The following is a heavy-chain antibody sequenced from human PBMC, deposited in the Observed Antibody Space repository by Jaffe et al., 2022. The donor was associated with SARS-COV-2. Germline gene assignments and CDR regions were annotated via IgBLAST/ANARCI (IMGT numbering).Heavy chain of an antibody. CDR3: AREEVLRFLEWSPKPGYYYYGMDV. Sequence: QVQLVESGGGVVQPGRSLRLSCAASGFTFSSYGMHWVRQAPGKGLEWVAVIWYDGSNKYYADSVKGRFTISRDNSKNTLYLQMNSLRAEDTAVYYCAREEVLRFLEWSPKPGYYYYGMDVWGQGTTVTVSS. J-gene: IGHJ6*02. D-gene: IGHD3-3*01. CDR1: GFTFSSYG. V-gene: IGHV3-33*01. CDR2: IWYDGSNK.